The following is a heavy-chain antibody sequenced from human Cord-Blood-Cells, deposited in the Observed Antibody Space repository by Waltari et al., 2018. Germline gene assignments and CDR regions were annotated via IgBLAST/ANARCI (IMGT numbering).Heavy chain of an antibody. V-gene: IGHV4-59*01. J-gene: IGHJ6*02. CDR3: ARLLSGSYYYYYGMDV. CDR1: GGSISSYY. CDR2: IYYSGST. Sequence: QVQLQESGPGLVTPSETLSLTCTVAGGSISSYYRSWIRQPPGKGLEWIGYIYYSGSTNYNPSLKSRVTISVDTSKNQFSLKLSSVTAADTAVYYCARLLSGSYYYYYGMDVWGQGTTVTVSS. D-gene: IGHD1-26*01.